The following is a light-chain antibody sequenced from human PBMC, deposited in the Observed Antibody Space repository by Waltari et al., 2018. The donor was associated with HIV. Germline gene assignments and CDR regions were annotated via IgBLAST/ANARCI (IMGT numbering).Light chain of an antibody. CDR2: EDN. CDR1: SGSVASNY. J-gene: IGLJ2*01. Sequence: NFMLTQPHSVSESPGKTVTISCTRSSGSVASNYVQWYQQRPGSSPTTVIYEDNQRPSGGPDRFSGSIDSSSNSAFLTISGLKTEDEADYYCQSYDSRNHVVFGGGTKLTVL. V-gene: IGLV6-57*01. CDR3: QSYDSRNHVV.